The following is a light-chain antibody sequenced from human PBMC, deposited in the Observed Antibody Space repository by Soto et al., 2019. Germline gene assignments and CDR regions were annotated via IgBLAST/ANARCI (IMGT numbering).Light chain of an antibody. CDR1: TGAVTSGYY. CDR2: STS. CDR3: LLYYGGQMGV. Sequence: QAVVTQEPSLTVSPGGTVTLTCASSTGAVTSGYYPNWFQQKPGQAPRALIYSTSNKYSWTPARFSGSLLGGKAALTLSGVQPEDEAEYDCLLYYGGQMGVFGGGTKLTVL. J-gene: IGLJ2*01. V-gene: IGLV7-43*01.